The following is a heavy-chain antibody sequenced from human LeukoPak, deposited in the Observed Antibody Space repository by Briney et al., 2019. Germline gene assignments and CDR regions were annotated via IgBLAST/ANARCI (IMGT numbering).Heavy chain of an antibody. J-gene: IGHJ6*02. CDR2: ISYDGSNK. D-gene: IGHD3-16*02. CDR1: GFTFSSYA. CDR3: ARDHPHSFIGYGMDV. V-gene: IGHV3-30-3*01. Sequence: GRSLRLSCAASGFTFSSYAMHWVRQAPGKGLXXXXVISYDGSNKYYADSVKGRFTISRDNPKNTLYLQMNSLRAEDTAVYYCARDHPHSFIGYGMDVWGQGTTVTVSS.